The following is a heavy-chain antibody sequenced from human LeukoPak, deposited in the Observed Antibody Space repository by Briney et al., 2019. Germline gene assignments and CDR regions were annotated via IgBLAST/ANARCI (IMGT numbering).Heavy chain of an antibody. CDR2: MNPNSGDT. Sequence: ASVKVSCKASGYTFTSYDINWVRQATGQGLEWMGWMNPNSGDTGYAQKFQGRVTMTRNTSISTAYMELSSLRSEDTAVYYCARLKYYYDSSGSQPSYYYYGMDVWGQGTTVTVSS. D-gene: IGHD3-22*01. V-gene: IGHV1-8*01. CDR3: ARLKYYYDSSGSQPSYYYYGMDV. CDR1: GYTFTSYD. J-gene: IGHJ6*02.